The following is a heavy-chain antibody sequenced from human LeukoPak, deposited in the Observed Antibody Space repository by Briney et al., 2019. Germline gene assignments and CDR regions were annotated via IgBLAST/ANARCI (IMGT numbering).Heavy chain of an antibody. CDR1: GLTLSTYA. D-gene: IGHD7-27*01. J-gene: IGHJ4*02. Sequence: PGGSLRLSCAASGLTLSTYAMSWVRQAPGKGLEWVPAINDRGGSTYYADSVKGGFTISRDNSKNTLYLQMNTLRAEDTAVYYCAKDVWGRVAAPPGDYWGQGTLVTVSS. V-gene: IGHV3-23*01. CDR3: AKDVWGRVAAPPGDY. CDR2: INDRGGST.